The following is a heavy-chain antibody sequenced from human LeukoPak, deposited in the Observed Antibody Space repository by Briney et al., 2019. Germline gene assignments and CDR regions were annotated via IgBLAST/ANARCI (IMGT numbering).Heavy chain of an antibody. CDR1: GYXFTGYY. V-gene: IGHV1-2*02. Sequence: GASVKVSCTASGYXFTGYYIHWVRQAPGQGLEWMAWINPNSGVTNYAQKFQGRVTTTRDTSITTAYMELSSLTSDDTAVYYCVRAAGGAPGDYWGQGTLVTVSS. CDR2: INPNSGVT. J-gene: IGHJ4*02. D-gene: IGHD6-13*01. CDR3: VRAAGGAPGDY.